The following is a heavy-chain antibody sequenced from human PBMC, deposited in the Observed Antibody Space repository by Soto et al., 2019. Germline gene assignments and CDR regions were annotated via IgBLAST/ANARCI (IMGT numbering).Heavy chain of an antibody. CDR2: ISAYNGNT. CDR1: GYTFTSYG. J-gene: IGHJ4*02. Sequence: ASVKVSCKASGYTFTSYGISWVRQAPGQGLEWMGWISAYNGNTNYAQKLQGRVTMTTDTSTSTAYMELRSLRSDDTAVYYCARTGPVYSGYDYPNFDYWGQGTLVTSPQ. D-gene: IGHD5-12*01. CDR3: ARTGPVYSGYDYPNFDY. V-gene: IGHV1-18*01.